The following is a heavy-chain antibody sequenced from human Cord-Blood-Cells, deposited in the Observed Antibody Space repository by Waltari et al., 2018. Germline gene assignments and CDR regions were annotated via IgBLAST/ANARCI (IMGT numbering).Heavy chain of an antibody. V-gene: IGHV3-53*01. CDR3: ARGLGIAGSYYFDY. D-gene: IGHD2-15*01. J-gene: IGHJ4*02. CDR2: IYSGGST. Sequence: GSLRLSCAASGFTVSSNYMSWVRQAPGKGLEWVSVIYSGGSTYYADSVKGRFTISRDNSKNTLYLQMNSLRAEDTAVYYCARGLGIAGSYYFDYWGQGTLVTVSS. CDR1: GFTVSSNY.